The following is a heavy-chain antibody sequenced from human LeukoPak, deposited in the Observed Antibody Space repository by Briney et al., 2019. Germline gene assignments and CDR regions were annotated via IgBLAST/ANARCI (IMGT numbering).Heavy chain of an antibody. D-gene: IGHD5-24*01. CDR3: ARSEDGYNYGAGLDY. J-gene: IGHJ4*02. CDR2: IIPSDSYT. CDR1: GYSFTNYW. Sequence: GESLRISCKGSGYSFTNYWISWVRQMPGKGLEWMGRIIPSDSYTNYGQSFQGHVSISADKSISTAYLQWSSLKASDTAMYYCARSEDGYNYGAGLDYWGQRTLITVSS. V-gene: IGHV5-10-1*01.